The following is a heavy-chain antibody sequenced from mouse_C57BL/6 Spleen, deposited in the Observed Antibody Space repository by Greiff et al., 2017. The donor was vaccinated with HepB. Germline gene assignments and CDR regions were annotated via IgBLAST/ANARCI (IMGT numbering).Heavy chain of an antibody. Sequence: EVQLVESGGGLVKPGGSLKLSCAASGFTFSSYAMSWVRQTPEKRLEWVATISDGGSYTYYPDNVKGRFTISRDNAKNNMYLQMSHLKSEDTAMYYCARAPLDGSCPWFAYWGQGTLVTVSA. CDR3: ARAPLDGSCPWFAY. V-gene: IGHV5-4*01. J-gene: IGHJ3*01. CDR1: GFTFSSYA. D-gene: IGHD1-1*01. CDR2: ISDGGSYT.